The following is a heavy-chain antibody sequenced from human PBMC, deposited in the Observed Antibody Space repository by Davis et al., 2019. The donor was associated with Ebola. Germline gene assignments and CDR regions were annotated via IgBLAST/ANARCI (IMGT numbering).Heavy chain of an antibody. CDR2: INHSGST. Sequence: MPSETLSLTCAVYGGSFSGYYWSWIRQPPGKGLEWIGEINHSGSTNYNPSLKSRVTISVDTSKNQFSLKLSSVTAADTAVYYCARVSSSSWYGGLWYYYGMDVWGQGTTVTVSS. CDR1: GGSFSGYY. CDR3: ARVSSSSWYGGLWYYYGMDV. V-gene: IGHV4-34*01. J-gene: IGHJ6*02. D-gene: IGHD6-13*01.